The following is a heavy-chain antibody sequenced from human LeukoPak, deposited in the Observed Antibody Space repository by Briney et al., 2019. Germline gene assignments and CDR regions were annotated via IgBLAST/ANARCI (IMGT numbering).Heavy chain of an antibody. J-gene: IGHJ4*02. V-gene: IGHV4-34*01. CDR1: GGSFSGYY. CDR3: ARGGQNYYDSRGYSSNFDY. CDR2: INHSGST. Sequence: SETLSLTCAVYGGSFSGYYWSWIRQPPGKGLEWIGEINHSGSTNYNPSLKSRVTISVDTSKNQFSLKLSSVTAADTAVYYCARGGQNYYDSRGYSSNFDYWGQGTLVTVSS. D-gene: IGHD3-22*01.